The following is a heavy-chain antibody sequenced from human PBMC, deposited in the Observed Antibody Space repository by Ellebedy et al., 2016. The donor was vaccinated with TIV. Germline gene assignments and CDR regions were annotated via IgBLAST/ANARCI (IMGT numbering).Heavy chain of an antibody. J-gene: IGHJ6*04. Sequence: PGGSLRLSCAASGFTFSSYPMNWVRQAPGKGLEWVSGISGFADSKYYADSVKGRFTISRDNVRNKLYLQMNSLRDEDTAIYYCAKDKRAYRGSYSFGHYYGMDVWGKGTTVTVSS. CDR3: AKDKRAYRGSYSFGHYYGMDV. D-gene: IGHD1-26*01. V-gene: IGHV3-23*01. CDR1: GFTFSSYP. CDR2: ISGFADSK.